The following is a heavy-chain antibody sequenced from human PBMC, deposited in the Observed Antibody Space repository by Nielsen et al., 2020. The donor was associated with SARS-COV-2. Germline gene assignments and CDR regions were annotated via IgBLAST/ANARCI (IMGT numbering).Heavy chain of an antibody. J-gene: IGHJ4*02. CDR2: IRSKAYGGTT. V-gene: IGHV3-49*02. D-gene: IGHD3-22*01. CDR3: TTYFTYYYDSSGYYNFDY. Sequence: WIRQPPGKGLEWVGFIRSKAYGGTTEYAASVKGRFTISRDDSKNTLYLQMNSLKTEDTAVYYCTTYFTYYYDSSGYYNFDYWGQGTLVTVSS.